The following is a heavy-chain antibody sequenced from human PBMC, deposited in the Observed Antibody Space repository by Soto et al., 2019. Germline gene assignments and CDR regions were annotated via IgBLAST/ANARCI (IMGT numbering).Heavy chain of an antibody. J-gene: IGHJ6*02. CDR3: ARDLMVRGVPYYYYGMDV. CDR2: IIPILGIA. Sequence: ASVKVSCKASGGTFSSYAISWVRQAPGQGLEWMGRIIPILGIANYAQKFQGRVTITADKSTSTAYMELSSLRSEDTAVYYCARDLMVRGVPYYYYGMDVWGQGTTVTVSS. V-gene: IGHV1-69*04. CDR1: GGTFSSYA. D-gene: IGHD3-10*01.